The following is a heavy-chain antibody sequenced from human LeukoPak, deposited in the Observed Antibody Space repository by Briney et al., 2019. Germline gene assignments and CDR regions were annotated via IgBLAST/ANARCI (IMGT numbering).Heavy chain of an antibody. D-gene: IGHD5-24*01. Sequence: GGSLRLSCAASGFTFSSYEMNWVRQAPGKGLEWVSYISSSGSTIYYADSVEGRFTISRDNAKNSLYLQMNSLRAEDTAVYYCARVDSTSRWLIFDYWGQGTLVTVSS. CDR2: ISSSGSTI. J-gene: IGHJ4*02. V-gene: IGHV3-48*03. CDR1: GFTFSSYE. CDR3: ARVDSTSRWLIFDY.